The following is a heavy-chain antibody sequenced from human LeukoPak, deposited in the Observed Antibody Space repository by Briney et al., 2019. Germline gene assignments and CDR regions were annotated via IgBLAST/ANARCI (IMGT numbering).Heavy chain of an antibody. CDR1: GFAFSSYA. J-gene: IGHJ5*02. CDR3: ARSANPGVHDFDP. V-gene: IGHV3-48*02. Sequence: GGSLRLSCTAAGFAFSSYAMAWVRQAPGKGLEWLSYISSSSKINYADSVKGRFTISRDNAKNSLYLQMISLRDEDTAVYYCARSANPGVHDFDPWGQGTLVTVSS. D-gene: IGHD6-6*01. CDR2: ISSSSKI.